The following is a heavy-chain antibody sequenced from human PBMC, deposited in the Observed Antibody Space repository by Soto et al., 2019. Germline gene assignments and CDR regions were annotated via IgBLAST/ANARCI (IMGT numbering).Heavy chain of an antibody. Sequence: QVQLQQWGAGLLGPSEPLSLTCSVSGGSFTETFWSWTRQPPGKGLEWIGAIDQSGSDTYNPSLQSRVSISIDTSKKQLSLTGKSVTAADTAVYDCANENVVSRGRYYPNMDVWGQGTTVTVYS. V-gene: IGHV4-34*01. CDR1: GGSFTETF. D-gene: IGHD2-21*01. CDR2: IDQSGSD. J-gene: IGHJ6*02. CDR3: ANENVVSRGRYYPNMDV.